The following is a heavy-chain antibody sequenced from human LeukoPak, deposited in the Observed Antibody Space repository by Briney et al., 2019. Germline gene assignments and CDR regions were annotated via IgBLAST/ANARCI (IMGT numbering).Heavy chain of an antibody. Sequence: EGSLRLSCAASGFTVSNNYMSWVRQAPGQGLEWVSVIYSGSSTSYADSVKGRFTISRDNSENTLYLQMNSLRAEDTAVYYCARIRDFWSGYYPDYWGRGTLVTVSS. CDR1: GFTVSNNY. CDR3: ARIRDFWSGYYPDY. J-gene: IGHJ4*02. D-gene: IGHD3-3*01. CDR2: IYSGSST. V-gene: IGHV3-53*01.